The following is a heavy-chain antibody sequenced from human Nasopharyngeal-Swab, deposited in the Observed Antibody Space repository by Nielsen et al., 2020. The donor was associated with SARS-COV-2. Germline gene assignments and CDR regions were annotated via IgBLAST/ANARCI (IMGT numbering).Heavy chain of an antibody. V-gene: IGHV3-11*01. CDR3: ARTYYYDSSGYYYVWFDP. CDR1: GFTFSDYY. CDR2: ISSSGSTI. J-gene: IGHJ5*02. D-gene: IGHD3-22*01. Sequence: GESLKISYAASGFTFSDYYMSWIRQAPGKGLEWVSYISSSGSTIYYADSVKGRFTISRDNAKNSLYLQMNSLRAEDTAVYYCARTYYYDSSGYYYVWFDPWGQGTLVTVSS.